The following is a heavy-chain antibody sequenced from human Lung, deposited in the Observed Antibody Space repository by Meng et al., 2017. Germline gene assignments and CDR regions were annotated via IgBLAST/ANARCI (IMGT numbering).Heavy chain of an antibody. V-gene: IGHV1-18*01. CDR1: DYTFTGYG. Sequence: QVQPVQSGPEVMKPGALVKVSCKASDYTFTGYGVSWVRQAPGQGLEWMAWLGAHDGDTSHAPKFQGRVTVSADRPTATAYMELRSLRSDDTAVYYCARGTPGRSYSDYWGQGTLVTVSS. J-gene: IGHJ4*02. CDR2: LGAHDGDT. D-gene: IGHD3-10*01. CDR3: ARGTPGRSYSDY.